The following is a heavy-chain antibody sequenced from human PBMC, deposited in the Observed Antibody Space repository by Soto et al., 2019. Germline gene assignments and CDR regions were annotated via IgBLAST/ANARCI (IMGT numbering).Heavy chain of an antibody. CDR1: GFTFSACS. CDR2: ISGSGDTK. J-gene: IGHJ4*02. CDR3: AKYCSSDVCFDY. D-gene: IGHD2-8*01. V-gene: IGHV3-48*02. Sequence: GGSLRLSCASSGFTFSACSMNWVRQAPGKGLEWVSFISGSGDTKYYADSVKGRFTISRDNAKNSLYLQMSSLRDEDTAVYYCAKYCSSDVCFDYWGQGTLVTVSS.